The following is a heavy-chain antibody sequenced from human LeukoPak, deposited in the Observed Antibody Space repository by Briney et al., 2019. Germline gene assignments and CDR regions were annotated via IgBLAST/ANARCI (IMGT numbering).Heavy chain of an antibody. CDR3: ARDPELAQFDY. Sequence: GGSLRLSCAGSGFTFSSYWMSWVRQAPGKGLEWVSYISSSGSTIYYADSVKGRFTISRDNAKNSLYLQMNSLRAEDTAVYYCARDPELAQFDYWGQGTLVTVSS. CDR2: ISSSGSTI. D-gene: IGHD1-26*01. CDR1: GFTFSSYW. J-gene: IGHJ4*02. V-gene: IGHV3-48*04.